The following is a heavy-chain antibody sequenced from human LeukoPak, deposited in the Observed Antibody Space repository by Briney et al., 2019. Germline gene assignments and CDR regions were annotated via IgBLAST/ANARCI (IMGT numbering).Heavy chain of an antibody. CDR2: IYTSGST. Sequence: PSETLSLTCTVSGGSISSGSYYWSWIRQPAGKGLEWIGRIYTSGSTNYNPSLKSRVTISVDTSNNQFSPKLSSVTAADTTVYYCARAPHYCSGGSCYSYYYYMDVWGKGTTVTVSS. D-gene: IGHD2-15*01. J-gene: IGHJ6*03. V-gene: IGHV4-61*02. CDR1: GGSISSGSYY. CDR3: ARAPHYCSGGSCYSYYYYMDV.